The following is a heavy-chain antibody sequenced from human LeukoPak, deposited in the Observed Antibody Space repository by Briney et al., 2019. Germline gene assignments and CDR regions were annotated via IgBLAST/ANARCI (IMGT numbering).Heavy chain of an antibody. CDR3: ARGSRVAVSGSRPFDP. Sequence: SETLSLTCAVSGGSFSAYYWSLIRQPPGKGLEWIGEINHSGSINYNPSLKSRVTISIDTSKNQFSLKLNSVTAADTALYYCARGSRVAVSGSRPFDPWGQGTLVTVSS. J-gene: IGHJ5*02. V-gene: IGHV4-34*01. D-gene: IGHD6-13*01. CDR2: INHSGSI. CDR1: GGSFSAYY.